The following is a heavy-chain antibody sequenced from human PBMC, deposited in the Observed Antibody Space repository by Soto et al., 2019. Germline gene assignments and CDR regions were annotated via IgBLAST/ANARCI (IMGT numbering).Heavy chain of an antibody. CDR3: ARLLHSCGEQHYFDS. J-gene: IGHJ4*02. V-gene: IGHV5-51*01. D-gene: IGHD3-16*01. CDR2: IYPDDSET. CDR1: GYTFSSNL. Sequence: GESLKISFQASGYTFSSNLIGWVRQMPGKGLEWMGIIYPDDSETRYSPSFQGQVTISADRSFNTAYLQWASLQASDTAIYYCARLLHSCGEQHYFDSLGQGTMVTVSS.